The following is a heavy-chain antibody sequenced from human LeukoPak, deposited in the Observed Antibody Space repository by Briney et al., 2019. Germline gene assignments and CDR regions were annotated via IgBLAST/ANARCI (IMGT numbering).Heavy chain of an antibody. CDR2: ISYDGSNK. V-gene: IGHV3-30*03. D-gene: IGHD1-26*01. CDR3: AREDGVVGASSAFDI. CDR1: GFTFSSYG. J-gene: IGHJ3*02. Sequence: GGSLRLSCAASGFTFSSYGMHWVRQAPGKGLEWVAVISYDGSNKYYADSVKGRFTISRDNAKNSLYLQMNSLRADDTAVYFCAREDGVVGASSAFDIWGQGTMVTVSS.